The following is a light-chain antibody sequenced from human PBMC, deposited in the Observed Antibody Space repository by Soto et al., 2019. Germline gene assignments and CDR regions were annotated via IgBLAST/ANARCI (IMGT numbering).Light chain of an antibody. CDR3: QQRSHWRGFT. Sequence: EIVLTQSPATLSLSPGERATLSCRASHSVGSSLAWYQQKPGQAPRLLIYDASNRATNIPAKFSGSGSGTDFTLTISSLEPEDFAIYYCQQRSHWRGFTFGPGTRLDL. CDR2: DAS. V-gene: IGKV3-11*01. J-gene: IGKJ3*01. CDR1: HSVGSS.